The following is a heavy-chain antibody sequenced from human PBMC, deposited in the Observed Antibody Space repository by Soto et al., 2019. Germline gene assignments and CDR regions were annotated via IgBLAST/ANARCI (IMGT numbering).Heavy chain of an antibody. CDR2: IYYSVST. J-gene: IGHJ4*02. CDR3: ARDPSYLGYFDY. Sequence: NHXGTMSISCTVSSGTVNSSYWSWIRQPPGKGLEWIGYIYYSVSTNYNPSLKSRVTISVDTSKNQFSLKLSSVTAADTAEYYCARDPSYLGYFDYWAQPTLVTVSS. V-gene: IGHV4-59*02. CDR1: SGTVNSSY. D-gene: IGHD7-27*01.